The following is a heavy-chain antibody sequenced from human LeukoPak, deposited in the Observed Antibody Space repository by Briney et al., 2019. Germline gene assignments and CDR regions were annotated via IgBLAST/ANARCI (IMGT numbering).Heavy chain of an antibody. V-gene: IGHV4-39*01. J-gene: IGHJ6*03. CDR1: GDSVTTTNFY. CDR2: LYYGVNT. Sequence: PSETLSLTCTVSGDSVTTTNFYWGWIRQAPGKGLEWIGSLYYGVNTYYKPSLKSRVTISVDTSLNQFSLILTSVTAADTGVYYCARLRVQQLASSYYLDVWGKGTTVTVSS. D-gene: IGHD6-13*01. CDR3: ARLRVQQLASSYYLDV.